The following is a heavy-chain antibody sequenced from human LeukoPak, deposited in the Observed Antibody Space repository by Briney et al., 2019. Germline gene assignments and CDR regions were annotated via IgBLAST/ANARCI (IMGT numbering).Heavy chain of an antibody. J-gene: IGHJ4*02. CDR2: INHSGST. V-gene: IGHV4-34*01. CDR3: AGGPAAAGPSDY. CDR1: GGSFSGYY. D-gene: IGHD6-13*01. Sequence: PSETLSLTCAVYGGSFSGYYWSWIRQPPGKGLEWIGEINHSGSTNYNPSLKSRVTISVDTSKNQFSLKLSSVTAADTAVYYCAGGPAAAGPSDYWGQGTLVTVSS.